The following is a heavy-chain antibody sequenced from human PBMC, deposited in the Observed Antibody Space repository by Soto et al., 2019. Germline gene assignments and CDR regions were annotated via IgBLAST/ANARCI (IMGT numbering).Heavy chain of an antibody. CDR3: ARNRGYGGLGFD. Sequence: EVQLVESGGGLIQPGGSLRLSCAASGFTVRSNYMSWARQAPGKGLEWVSVIYSSGSTYYADSVKGRFTISTDDSKNTLYLQMNSLRAEDTAVYYCARNRGYGGLGFDWGQGTLVTVSS. D-gene: IGHD5-12*01. V-gene: IGHV3-53*01. CDR1: GFTVRSNY. J-gene: IGHJ4*02. CDR2: IYSSGST.